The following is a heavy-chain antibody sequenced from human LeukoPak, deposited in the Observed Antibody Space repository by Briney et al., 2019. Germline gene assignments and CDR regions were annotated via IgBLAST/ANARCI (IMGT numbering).Heavy chain of an antibody. CDR3: ARGRYCTATICGGGDAFDI. D-gene: IGHD2-8*02. CDR1: GGCISSYY. CDR2: IYTSGST. Sequence: KPSETLSLTCTVSGGCISSYYWSWIRPPAGKGLEWIGRIYTSGSTNYNPSLKGRVTMSVDTSKNQFTLKLSSVTAADTAVYYCARGRYCTATICGGGDAFDIWGQGTVVTVSS. J-gene: IGHJ3*02. V-gene: IGHV4-4*07.